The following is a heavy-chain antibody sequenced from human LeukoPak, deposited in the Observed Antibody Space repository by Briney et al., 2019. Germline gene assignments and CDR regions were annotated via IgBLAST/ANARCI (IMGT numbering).Heavy chain of an antibody. CDR3: ARGPPPDFDC. V-gene: IGHV4-59*12. Sequence: SETLSLTCTVSGGSISSYYSSWIRQPPGKGLEWIGYIYYSGSTNYNPSLKSRVTMSVDTSKNQFSLKLSSVTAADTAVYYCARGPPPDFDCWGQGTLVTVSS. CDR2: IYYSGST. CDR1: GGSISSYY. J-gene: IGHJ4*02.